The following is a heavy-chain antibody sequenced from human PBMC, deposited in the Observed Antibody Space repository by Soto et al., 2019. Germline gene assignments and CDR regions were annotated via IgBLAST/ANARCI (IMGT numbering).Heavy chain of an antibody. V-gene: IGHV3-7*01. J-gene: IGHJ3*02. D-gene: IGHD3-16*01. Sequence: EVQLVESGGGLVQPGGSLRLSCAASGFTFSNYWMSWVRQTPGKGLAWVGQINQDGSERYYMGSVRGRFTISRDNPKNSLYLQMYSLRGEVTAVYHCATDVRGGVYDIWGLGTVVTVSS. CDR3: ATDVRGGVYDI. CDR2: INQDGSER. CDR1: GFTFSNYW.